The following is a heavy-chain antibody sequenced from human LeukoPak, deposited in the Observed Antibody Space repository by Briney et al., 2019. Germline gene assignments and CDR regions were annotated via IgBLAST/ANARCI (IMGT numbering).Heavy chain of an antibody. CDR1: GYTFTSYN. Sequence: GASVKVSCKASGYTFTSYNINWVRQAPGQGLEWMGWMNPNSGNTDYAQKFQGRVTMTRNTSISTAYMELSSLRSEDTAVYYCAVSSSRASDAFDIWGEETVVTVSS. V-gene: IGHV1-8*01. CDR3: AVSSSRASDAFDI. D-gene: IGHD6-6*01. CDR2: MNPNSGNT. J-gene: IGHJ3*02.